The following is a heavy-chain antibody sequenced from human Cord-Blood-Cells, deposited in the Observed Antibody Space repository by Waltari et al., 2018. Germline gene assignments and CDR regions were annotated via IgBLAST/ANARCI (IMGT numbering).Heavy chain of an antibody. CDR2: IGSSGSTI. D-gene: IGHD1-26*01. V-gene: IGHV3-48*03. J-gene: IGHJ3*02. CDR3: ARFIGIVGATDAFDI. Sequence: EVQLVESGGGLVQPGGSLRLSCAASGFTFSSYEMNWVRQAPGKGREWVSYIGSSGSTIYYADSVKGRFTISRDNAKNSLYLQMNSLRAEDTAVYYCARFIGIVGATDAFDIWGQGTMVTVSS. CDR1: GFTFSSYE.